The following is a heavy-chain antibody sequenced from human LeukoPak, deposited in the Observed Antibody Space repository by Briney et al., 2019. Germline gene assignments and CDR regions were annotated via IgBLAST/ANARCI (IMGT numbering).Heavy chain of an antibody. J-gene: IGHJ4*02. Sequence: GGSLRLSCAASGFTFSSYWMSWVRQAPGKGLEWVAFIRSDGSNKYYADSVKGRFTIFRDSFENSLYLQMNSLRAEDTAVYYCAKTLFTSYGDYLLGDWGQGTLVTVSS. D-gene: IGHD4-17*01. CDR2: IRSDGSNK. V-gene: IGHV3-30*02. CDR1: GFTFSSYW. CDR3: AKTLFTSYGDYLLGD.